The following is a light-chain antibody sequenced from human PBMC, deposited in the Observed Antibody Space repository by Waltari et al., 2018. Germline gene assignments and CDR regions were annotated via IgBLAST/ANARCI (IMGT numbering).Light chain of an antibody. CDR2: EVN. Sequence: QSALTQPASVSGSPGQSITISCTGTSTDIGGYNNVSWYQQYQGKAPKLMIYEVNNRPAEVSNRFSGSKSGNTSSLPISGLQAEDEADYYCGSYTTSARDDVFGTGTKVTVL. V-gene: IGLV2-14*01. CDR3: GSYTTSARDDV. J-gene: IGLJ1*01. CDR1: STDIGGYNN.